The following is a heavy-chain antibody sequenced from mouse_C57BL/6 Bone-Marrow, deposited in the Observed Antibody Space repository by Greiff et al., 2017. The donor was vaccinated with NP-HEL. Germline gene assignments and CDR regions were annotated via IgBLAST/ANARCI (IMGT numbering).Heavy chain of an antibody. CDR2: IWSGGST. J-gene: IGHJ4*01. CDR1: GFSLTSYG. CDR3: ARIGIYYDYSYAMDY. Sequence: VKVIESGPGLVQPSQSLSITCTVFGFSLTSYGVHWVRQSPGKGLEWLGVIWSGGSTDYNAAFISRLSISKDNSKSQVFFKMNSLQADDTAIYYWARIGIYYDYSYAMDYWGQGTSVTVSS. V-gene: IGHV2-2*01. D-gene: IGHD2-4*01.